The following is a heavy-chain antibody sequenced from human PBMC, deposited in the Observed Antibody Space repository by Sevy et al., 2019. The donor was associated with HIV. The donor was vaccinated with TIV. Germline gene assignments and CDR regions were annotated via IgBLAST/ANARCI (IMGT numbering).Heavy chain of an antibody. D-gene: IGHD5-12*01. CDR1: GYSFTEIP. J-gene: IGHJ4*02. CDR2: LDPQDGEP. Sequence: ASVKVSCKVSGYSFTEIPMHWLRQTPGKGLEGMGGLDPQDGEPIYAQDFQGRATMTEDKFTDTVYMELGGLRYEDTAIYYCATFMYEYGSSGYTAHDFWGQGTLVTVSS. CDR3: ATFMYEYGSSGYTAHDF. V-gene: IGHV1-24*01.